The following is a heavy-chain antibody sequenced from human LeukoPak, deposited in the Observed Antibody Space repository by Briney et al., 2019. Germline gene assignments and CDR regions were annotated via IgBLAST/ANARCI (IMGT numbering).Heavy chain of an antibody. Sequence: GGSLRLSCVASGFDFSSYAMTWVRQAPGKGLEWVSGITGGGDRTYYADSVKGRFIISRDNSKNTLSLQMNTLRGEDTAVYYCAKTWGVLAVPGLEKSWGQGTLVTVSS. D-gene: IGHD6-19*01. J-gene: IGHJ4*02. CDR2: ITGGGDRT. CDR1: GFDFSSYA. V-gene: IGHV3-23*01. CDR3: AKTWGVLAVPGLEKS.